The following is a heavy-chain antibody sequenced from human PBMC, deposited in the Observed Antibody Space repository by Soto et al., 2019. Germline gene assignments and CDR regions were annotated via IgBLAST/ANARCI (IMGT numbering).Heavy chain of an antibody. CDR3: AKEGRVGYSTRIFRRDNWFDP. V-gene: IGHV3-33*06. CDR1: GFTFSSYA. Sequence: GALRLSCAASGFTFSSYAMHWVRQAPGKGLEWVAAILYDGSNQYYADAVKGRFTISRDNSKNTLYLQMNSLRVEDTAVYYCAKEGRVGYSTRIFRRDNWFDPWGQGTPVTVSS. CDR2: ILYDGSNQ. D-gene: IGHD6-13*01. J-gene: IGHJ5*02.